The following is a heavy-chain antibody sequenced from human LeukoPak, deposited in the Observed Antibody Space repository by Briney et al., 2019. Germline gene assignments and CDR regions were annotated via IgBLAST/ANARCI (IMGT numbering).Heavy chain of an antibody. J-gene: IGHJ5*02. CDR3: ARDCSSTSCSSFDP. V-gene: IGHV1-69*06. Sequence: SVTVSCKASGGTFSSYAISWVRQAPGQGREWMGGIIPIFGTANYAQKFQGRVTITADKSTSTAYMELSSLRSEDTAVYYCARDCSSTSCSSFDPWGQGTLVTVSS. CDR2: IIPIFGTA. D-gene: IGHD2-2*01. CDR1: GGTFSSYA.